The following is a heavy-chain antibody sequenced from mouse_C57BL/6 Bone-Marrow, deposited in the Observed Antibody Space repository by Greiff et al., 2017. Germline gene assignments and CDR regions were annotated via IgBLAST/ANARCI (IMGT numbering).Heavy chain of an antibody. CDR3: TNYGTQDAMDY. CDR1: GFSFNTYA. V-gene: IGHV10-1*01. CDR2: IRSKSNNYAT. J-gene: IGHJ4*01. Sequence: EVKLVESGGGLVQPKGSLKLSCAASGFSFNTYAMNWVRQTPGKGLEWVARIRSKSNNYATYYADSVKDRFTISRDDSESMLYLQMNNLKTEDTAMDYCTNYGTQDAMDYWGQGSSVTVSS. D-gene: IGHD1-1*01.